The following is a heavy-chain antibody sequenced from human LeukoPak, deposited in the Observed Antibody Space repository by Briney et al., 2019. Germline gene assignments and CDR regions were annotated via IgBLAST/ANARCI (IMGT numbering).Heavy chain of an antibody. J-gene: IGHJ4*02. CDR3: ARSSGTGTFSY. CDR2: VYYGRSP. D-gene: IGHD6-25*01. V-gene: IGHV4-39*02. CDR1: GDSISRSTYY. Sequence: SETLSLTCTVSGDSISRSTYYWAWLRQPPGKGLEWIGSVYYGRSPYFNPSLESRATISVDTSKNHFSLKMSSVTAADTAVYYCARSSGTGTFSYWGQGTLVTVSS.